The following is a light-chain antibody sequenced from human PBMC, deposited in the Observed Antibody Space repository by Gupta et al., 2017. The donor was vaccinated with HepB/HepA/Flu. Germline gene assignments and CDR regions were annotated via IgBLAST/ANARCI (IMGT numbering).Light chain of an antibody. CDR1: QSVGAW. Sequence: DSQMTQSPTTLSASVGDRVTITCRASQSVGAWLPWYQQKPGQVPKLLIYTASFLQSGVPSRFSGSGSGTEFTLTISSLQPDYFATYYCQQYLSYSGAFGQGTKVEI. J-gene: IGKJ1*01. CDR2: TAS. CDR3: QQYLSYSGA. V-gene: IGKV1-5*03.